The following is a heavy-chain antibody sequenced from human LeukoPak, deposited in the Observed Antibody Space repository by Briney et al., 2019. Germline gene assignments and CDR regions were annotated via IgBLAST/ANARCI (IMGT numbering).Heavy chain of an antibody. CDR1: GYTFTSYG. J-gene: IGHJ6*02. V-gene: IGHV1-18*01. CDR2: ISAYNGNT. D-gene: IGHD2-2*01. Sequence: ASVKVSCKASGYTFTSYGISWVRQAPGQGLEWMGWISAYNGNTNYAQKLQGRVTMTTDTSTSTAYMELRSLRSDDTAVYYCARDCSSTSCYDYSGMDVWGQGTTVTVSS. CDR3: ARDCSSTSCYDYSGMDV.